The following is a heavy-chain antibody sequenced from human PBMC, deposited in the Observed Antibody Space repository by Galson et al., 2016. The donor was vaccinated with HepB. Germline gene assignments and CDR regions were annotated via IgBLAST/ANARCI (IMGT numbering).Heavy chain of an antibody. CDR3: ARGTGIGDY. Sequence: ETLSLTCAVSGGSISNNWWTWVRQPPGMGLEWIGEIYHTGSTNYNPSLESRVTISVDKSKNRFSLRLTSVTAADTAVYYCARGTGIGDYWGQGILVTVSS. CDR1: GGSISNNW. J-gene: IGHJ4*02. CDR2: IYHTGST. V-gene: IGHV4-4*02. D-gene: IGHD6-13*01.